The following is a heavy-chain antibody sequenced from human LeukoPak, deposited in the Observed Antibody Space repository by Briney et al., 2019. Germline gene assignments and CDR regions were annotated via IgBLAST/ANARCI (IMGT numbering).Heavy chain of an antibody. D-gene: IGHD3-3*01. CDR2: IRYDGSNK. CDR1: GFTFSSYG. CDR3: AKDREYYDFWSGLFDY. Sequence: GGSLRLSCAASGFTFSSYGMHWVRQAPGKGLEWVAFIRYDGSNKYYADSAKGRFTISRDNSKNTLYLQMNSLRAEDTAVYYCAKDREYYDFWSGLFDYWGQGTLVTVSS. V-gene: IGHV3-30*02. J-gene: IGHJ4*02.